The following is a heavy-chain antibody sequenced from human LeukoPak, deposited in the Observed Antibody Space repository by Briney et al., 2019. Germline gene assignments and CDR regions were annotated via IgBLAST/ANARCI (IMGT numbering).Heavy chain of an antibody. CDR2: INSDGRST. V-gene: IGHV3-74*01. CDR3: AKLPEYYGSGSPFDY. Sequence: PGGSLRLSCAASGFTFSNYWMHWVRQAPGKGLVWVSRINSDGRSTNYADSVKGRFTISRDNSKNTLYLQMNSLRAEDTAVYYCAKLPEYYGSGSPFDYWGQGTLVTVSS. J-gene: IGHJ4*02. CDR1: GFTFSNYW. D-gene: IGHD3-10*01.